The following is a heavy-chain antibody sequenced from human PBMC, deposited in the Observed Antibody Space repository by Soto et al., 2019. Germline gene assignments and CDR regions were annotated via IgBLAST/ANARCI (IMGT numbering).Heavy chain of an antibody. CDR2: ISAYNGNT. CDR3: AREALSRGRPNWFDP. Sequence: QVQLVQSGAEVKKPGASVKVPCKASGYTFTSYGISWVRQAPGQGLEWMGWISAYNGNTNYAQKLQGRVTMTTDSSTSTAYMELRSLRSDDTAVYYCAREALSRGRPNWFDPWGQGTLVTVSS. CDR1: GYTFTSYG. V-gene: IGHV1-18*01. J-gene: IGHJ5*02. D-gene: IGHD3-16*01.